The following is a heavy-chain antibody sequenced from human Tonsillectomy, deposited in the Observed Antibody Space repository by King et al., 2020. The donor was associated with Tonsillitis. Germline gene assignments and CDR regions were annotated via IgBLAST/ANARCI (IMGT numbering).Heavy chain of an antibody. V-gene: IGHV1-2*02. CDR1: GYTFTAYS. Sequence: EQLVQSGAEVKKPGASVKVSCKASGYTFTAYSIHWVRQAPGQGLEWVGWINPNSADTEYAQKFQGRVTMTRDTSISTAYMELNRLRSDDTAVFYCATLYRVVDTSFDSWGQGTLVTVSS. CDR2: INPNSADT. D-gene: IGHD2-15*01. CDR3: ATLYRVVDTSFDS. J-gene: IGHJ4*02.